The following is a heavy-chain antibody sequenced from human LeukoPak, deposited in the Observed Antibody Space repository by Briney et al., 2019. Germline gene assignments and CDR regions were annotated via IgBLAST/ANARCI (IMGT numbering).Heavy chain of an antibody. D-gene: IGHD6-19*01. CDR3: ATVRGYSSGWYGVYYYGMDV. CDR1: GYTLTELS. V-gene: IGHV1-24*01. J-gene: IGHJ6*02. CDR2: FDPEDGET. Sequence: GASVKVSCKVSGYTLTELSMHWVRQAPGKGLEWMGGFDPEDGETIYAQKFQGRVTMTEDTSTDTAYMELSSLRSEDTAVYYCATVRGYSSGWYGVYYYGMDVWGQGTTVTVS.